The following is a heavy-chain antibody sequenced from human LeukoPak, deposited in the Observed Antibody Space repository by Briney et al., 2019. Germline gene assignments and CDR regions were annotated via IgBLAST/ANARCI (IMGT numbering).Heavy chain of an antibody. J-gene: IGHJ4*02. V-gene: IGHV3-21*01. CDR2: ISSSSSYI. CDR1: GFTFSSYS. Sequence: PGGSLRLSCAASGFTFSSYSMNWVRQAPGKGLEWVSSISSSSSYIYYADSVKGRFTISRDNAKNSLYLQMNSLRAEDTAVYYCARGEPHFDWLLGLDWGQGTLVTVSS. CDR3: ARGEPHFDWLLGLD. D-gene: IGHD3-9*01.